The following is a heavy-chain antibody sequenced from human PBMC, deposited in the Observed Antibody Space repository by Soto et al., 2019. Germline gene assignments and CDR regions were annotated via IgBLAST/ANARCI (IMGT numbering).Heavy chain of an antibody. J-gene: IGHJ6*02. CDR2: ISHDGSNK. Sequence: PGGSLRVSCAASGFTFNNYAIHWVRQAPDKGLGWVAVISHDGSNKYYADSVKGRFTISRDNSKNTVCAQMNSLRGEDTAVYYCEKDVGYCSGKSCYRAYYDGMDVWGQGTTVTVSS. V-gene: IGHV3-30*18. CDR1: GFTFNNYA. D-gene: IGHD2-2*02. CDR3: EKDVGYCSGKSCYRAYYDGMDV.